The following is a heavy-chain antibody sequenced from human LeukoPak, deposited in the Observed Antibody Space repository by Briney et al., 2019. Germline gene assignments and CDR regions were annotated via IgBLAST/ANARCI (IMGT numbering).Heavy chain of an antibody. J-gene: IGHJ4*02. CDR3: ARRYDIPSFDY. Sequence: PSETLSLTCAVYGGSFSGYYWSWIRQPPGKGLEWIGEINRSGSTNYNPSLKSRVTISVDTSKNQFSLKLSSVTAADTAVYYCARRYDIPSFDYWGQGTLVTVSS. V-gene: IGHV4-34*01. CDR1: GGSFSGYY. D-gene: IGHD3-9*01. CDR2: INRSGST.